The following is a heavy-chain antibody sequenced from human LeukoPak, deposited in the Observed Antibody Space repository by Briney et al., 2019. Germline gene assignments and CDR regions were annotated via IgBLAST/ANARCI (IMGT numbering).Heavy chain of an antibody. J-gene: IGHJ3*02. V-gene: IGHV4-34*01. CDR1: GGSFSGYY. CDR3: ARPLRRGAFDI. CDR2: INHSGST. D-gene: IGHD2-15*01. Sequence: PSETLSLTCAVYGGSFSGYYWSWIRPPPGKGLQWIGEINHSGSTNYNPSRNSRVTISVDRSKNQFSLKLSSVTAADTAVYYCARPLRRGAFDIWGQGTMVTVSS.